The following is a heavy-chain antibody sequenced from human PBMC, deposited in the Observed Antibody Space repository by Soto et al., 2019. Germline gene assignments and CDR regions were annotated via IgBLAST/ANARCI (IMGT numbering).Heavy chain of an antibody. Sequence: QLQLQESGPGLVKPSETLSLTCTVSGGSISSSSYYWGWIRQPPGKGLEWIGSIYYSGSTYHNPSLKSRVTISVDTSKNQFSLKLSSVTAADTAVYYCASSTGVTAIGDFDYWGQGTLVTVSS. CDR1: GGSISSSSYY. J-gene: IGHJ4*02. CDR2: IYYSGST. V-gene: IGHV4-39*01. D-gene: IGHD2-21*02. CDR3: ASSTGVTAIGDFDY.